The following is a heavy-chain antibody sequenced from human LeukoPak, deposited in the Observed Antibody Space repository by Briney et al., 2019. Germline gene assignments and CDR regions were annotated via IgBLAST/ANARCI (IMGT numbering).Heavy chain of an antibody. Sequence: GGSLRLSCAASGFTFSGYAMSWVRQAPGKGLEWVSGISGSGGSSTYYTDSVKGRFTISRDNSKNTLYLQMNSLRAEDTAVYYCAKDLRSGGGDCAFDYWGQGTLVTVSS. CDR2: ISGSGGSST. CDR1: GFTFSGYA. CDR3: AKDLRSGGGDCAFDY. J-gene: IGHJ4*02. V-gene: IGHV3-23*01. D-gene: IGHD2-21*02.